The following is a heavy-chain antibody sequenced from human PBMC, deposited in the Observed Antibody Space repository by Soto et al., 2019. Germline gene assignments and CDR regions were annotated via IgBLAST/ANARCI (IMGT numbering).Heavy chain of an antibody. J-gene: IGHJ5*02. Sequence: ASVKVSCKASGYTFTSYGIRWVRQAPGQGLAWMGWISAYNGNTNYAQKLQGRVTMTTDTSTSTAYMELRSLRSDDTAVYYCATIQGDDYGDYVRDNWFDPWGQGTLVTVSS. CDR2: ISAYNGNT. CDR3: ATIQGDDYGDYVRDNWFDP. V-gene: IGHV1-18*01. D-gene: IGHD4-17*01. CDR1: GYTFTSYG.